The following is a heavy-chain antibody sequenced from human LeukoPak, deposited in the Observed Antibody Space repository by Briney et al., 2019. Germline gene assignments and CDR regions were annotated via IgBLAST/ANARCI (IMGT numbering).Heavy chain of an antibody. Sequence: GGSLRLSCAASGFTFSSYAMSWVRQAPGEGREWVSAICGSGGSTYYADSVKGRFTISRDNSKNTLYPQMNSLRAEDTAVYYCAKRYSGYETLDYWGQGTLVTVSS. CDR1: GFTFSSYA. D-gene: IGHD5-12*01. CDR3: AKRYSGYETLDY. J-gene: IGHJ4*02. CDR2: ICGSGGST. V-gene: IGHV3-23*01.